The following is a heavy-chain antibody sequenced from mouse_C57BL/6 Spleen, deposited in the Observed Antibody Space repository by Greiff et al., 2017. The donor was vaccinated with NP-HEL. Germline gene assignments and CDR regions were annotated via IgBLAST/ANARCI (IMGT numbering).Heavy chain of an antibody. CDR2: INPGSGGT. CDR1: GYAFTNYL. Sequence: VQLQQSGAELVRPGTSVKVSCKASGYAFTNYLIEWVKQRPGQGLKWIGVINPGSGGTNYNEKFKGKATLTADKSSSTAYMQLSSLTSEDSAVYFCARNEGNYDYWGQGTTLTVSS. CDR3: ARNEGNYDY. J-gene: IGHJ2*01. D-gene: IGHD2-1*01. V-gene: IGHV1-54*01.